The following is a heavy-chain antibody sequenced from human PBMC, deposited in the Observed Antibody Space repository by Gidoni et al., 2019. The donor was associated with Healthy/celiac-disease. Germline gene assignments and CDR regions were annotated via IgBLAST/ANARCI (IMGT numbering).Heavy chain of an antibody. CDR3: ARPRRDGYKSDAFDI. D-gene: IGHD5-12*01. J-gene: IGHJ3*02. Sequence: EVQLVQSGAEVKKPGESLKLSCKGSGYSFTSYWIGWVRQMPGKGLEWMGIIYPGDSDTRYSPSFQGQVTISADKSISTAYLQWSSLKASDTAMYYCARPRRDGYKSDAFDIWGQGTMVTVSS. CDR1: GYSFTSYW. V-gene: IGHV5-51*01. CDR2: IYPGDSDT.